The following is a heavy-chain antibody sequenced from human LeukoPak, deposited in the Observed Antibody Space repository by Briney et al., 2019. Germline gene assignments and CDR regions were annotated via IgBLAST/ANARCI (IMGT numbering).Heavy chain of an antibody. CDR1: GGSISSYY. V-gene: IGHV4-59*01. CDR2: IYYSGST. J-gene: IGHJ4*02. Sequence: SETLSLTCTVSGGSISSYYWSWIRQPPGKGLEWIGYIYYSGSTNYNPSLKSRVTISVDTSKNQFSLKLSSVTAADTAVYHCARESIRDALDYWGQGTLVTVSS. CDR3: ARESIRDALDY. D-gene: IGHD2-2*01.